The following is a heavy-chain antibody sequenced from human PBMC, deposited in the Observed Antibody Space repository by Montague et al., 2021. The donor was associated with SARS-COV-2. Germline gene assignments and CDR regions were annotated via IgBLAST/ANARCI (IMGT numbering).Heavy chain of an antibody. V-gene: IGHV3-48*03. CDR3: ARAEMYYDFWSGYPWTFYYFDY. D-gene: IGHD3-3*01. CDR2: ISSGGSTI. CDR1: GFTFSSYE. Sequence: SLRLSCAASGFTFSSYEMNWVRQAPGKGLEWVSYISSGGSTIYYADSVXGRFTISRDNAKNSLYLQMNSLRAEDTAVYYCARAEMYYDFWSGYPWTFYYFDYWGQGTLVTVSS. J-gene: IGHJ4*02.